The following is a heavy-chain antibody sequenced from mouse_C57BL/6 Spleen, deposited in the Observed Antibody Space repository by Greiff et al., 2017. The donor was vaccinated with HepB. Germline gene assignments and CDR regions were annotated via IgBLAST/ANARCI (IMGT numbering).Heavy chain of an antibody. CDR1: GFNIKDDY. CDR3: TDDGSSLYAMDY. J-gene: IGHJ4*01. CDR2: IDPENGDT. D-gene: IGHD1-1*01. Sequence: VQLQQSGAELVRPGASVKLSCTASGFNIKDDYMHWVKQRPEQGLEWIGWIDPENGDTEYASKFQGKATITADTSSNTAYLQLSSLTSEDTAVYYCTDDGSSLYAMDYWGQGTSVTVSS. V-gene: IGHV14-4*01.